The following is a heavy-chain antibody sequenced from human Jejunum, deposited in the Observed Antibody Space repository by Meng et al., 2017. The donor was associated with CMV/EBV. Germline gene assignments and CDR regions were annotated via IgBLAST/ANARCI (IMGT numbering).Heavy chain of an antibody. Sequence: CIASGDTISGYYFSWIRQPPGKELEWIGNVDYYGSTKYNPSLKSRVTISVDPARSQLSLKLGSVSAADTAVYYCARGWGTTSPWDYWGQGRLVTVSS. CDR2: VDYYGST. J-gene: IGHJ4*02. V-gene: IGHV4-59*01. CDR3: ARGWGTTSPWDY. D-gene: IGHD3-16*01. CDR1: GDTISGYY.